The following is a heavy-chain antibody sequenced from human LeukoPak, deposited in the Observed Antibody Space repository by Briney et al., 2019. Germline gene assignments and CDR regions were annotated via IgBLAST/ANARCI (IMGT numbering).Heavy chain of an antibody. D-gene: IGHD6-6*01. Sequence: ASVKVSCKASGYTFTTYNLTWVRQAPGQGLEWMGIINPSGGSTSYAQKFQGRVTMTRDTSTSTVYMELSSLRSEDTAVYYCAREETYTSSSGYWGQGTLVTVSS. CDR1: GYTFTTYN. V-gene: IGHV1-46*01. CDR2: INPSGGST. J-gene: IGHJ4*02. CDR3: AREETYTSSSGY.